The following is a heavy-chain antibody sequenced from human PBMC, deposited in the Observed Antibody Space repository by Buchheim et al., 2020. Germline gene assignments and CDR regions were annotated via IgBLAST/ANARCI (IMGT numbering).Heavy chain of an antibody. J-gene: IGHJ4*02. D-gene: IGHD3-9*01. Sequence: QVQLQQWGAGLLKPSETLSLTCAVYGESFSGYYWSWIRQPPGKGLEWIGEIHHGGSTNYKSSLKSRVSISVDTSKNQFSLKLNSVTAADTAVYYCARGRVDSSDILPVHYKFDFWGQGTL. V-gene: IGHV4-34*01. CDR1: GESFSGYY. CDR3: ARGRVDSSDILPVHYKFDF. CDR2: IHHGGST.